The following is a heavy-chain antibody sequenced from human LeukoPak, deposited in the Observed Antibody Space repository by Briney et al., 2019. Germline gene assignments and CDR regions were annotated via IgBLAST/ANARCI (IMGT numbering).Heavy chain of an antibody. Sequence: GASVKVSRKTSGYTFTDYYMHWVRQAPGQGLEWVGWINPNSGDTNYAQRFQGRVTMTRDTSISTAYMELSRLRADDTAIYYCARGGKSELGACDYWGQGTLVTVSS. CDR1: GYTFTDYY. V-gene: IGHV1-2*02. CDR2: INPNSGDT. CDR3: ARGGKSELGACDY. D-gene: IGHD7-27*01. J-gene: IGHJ4*02.